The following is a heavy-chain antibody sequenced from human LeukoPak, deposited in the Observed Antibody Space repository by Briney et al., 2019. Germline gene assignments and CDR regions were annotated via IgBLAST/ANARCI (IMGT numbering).Heavy chain of an antibody. Sequence: SETLSLTCTVSGGSISSSSYYLGWIRQPPGKGLEWIGSIYYSGSTYYNPSLKSRVTISVDTSKDQFSLKLSSVTAADTAVYYCAREVVVAATRSFPRYYYYYMDVWGKGTTVTVSS. CDR1: GGSISSSSYY. J-gene: IGHJ6*03. CDR3: AREVVVAATRSFPRYYYYYMDV. CDR2: IYYSGST. D-gene: IGHD2-15*01. V-gene: IGHV4-39*02.